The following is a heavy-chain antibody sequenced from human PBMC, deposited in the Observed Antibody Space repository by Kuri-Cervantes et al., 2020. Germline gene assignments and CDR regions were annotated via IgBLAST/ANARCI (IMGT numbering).Heavy chain of an antibody. Sequence: SLKISCAASGFTFDEYGMHWVRQAPGKGLEWVSGITWNSGSIGYADSVKGRFTISRDNAKNPLYLQMNSLRAEDTAVYYCATQRLRFYDWFDPWGQGTLVTVSS. V-gene: IGHV3-9*01. CDR2: ITWNSGSI. J-gene: IGHJ5*02. CDR3: ATQRLRFYDWFDP. D-gene: IGHD3-3*01. CDR1: GFTFDEYG.